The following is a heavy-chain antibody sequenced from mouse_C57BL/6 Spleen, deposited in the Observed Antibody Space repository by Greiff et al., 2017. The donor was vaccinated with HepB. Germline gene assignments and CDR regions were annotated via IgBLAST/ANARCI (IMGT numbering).Heavy chain of an antibody. CDR3: ATSNYAWFAY. CDR2: INPNNGGT. D-gene: IGHD2-5*01. J-gene: IGHJ3*01. Sequence: EVKLVESGPELVKPGASVKMSCKASGYTFTDYNMHWVKQSHGKSLEWIGYINPNNGGTSYNQKFKGKATLTVNKTSSTAYMELRSLTSEESAVYYGATSNYAWFAYWGQGTLVTVAA. CDR1: GYTFTDYN. V-gene: IGHV1-22*01.